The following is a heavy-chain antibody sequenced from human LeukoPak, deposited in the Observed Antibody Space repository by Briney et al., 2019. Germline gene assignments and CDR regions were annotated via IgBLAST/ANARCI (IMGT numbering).Heavy chain of an antibody. CDR1: GGSISSGDYY. Sequence: SQTLSLTCTVSGGSISSGDYYWSWIRQPPGKGLEWIGYIYYSGSTYHNPSRKSRVTISVDTSKNQFSLKLSSVTAADTAVYYCARDRGLWFGESAVDYWGQGTLVTVSS. CDR3: ARDRGLWFGESAVDY. CDR2: IYYSGST. D-gene: IGHD3-10*01. V-gene: IGHV4-30-4*01. J-gene: IGHJ4*02.